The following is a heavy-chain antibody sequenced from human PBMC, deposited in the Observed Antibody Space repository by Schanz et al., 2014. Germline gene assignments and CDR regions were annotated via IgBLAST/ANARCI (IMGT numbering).Heavy chain of an antibody. CDR3: RLWFGELYYGMEV. CDR2: ISGSGGST. V-gene: IGHV3-23*04. J-gene: IGHJ6*02. CDR1: GFTFSSYA. D-gene: IGHD3-10*01. Sequence: EVQLVESGGGLVQPGGSLRFSCAASGFTFSSYAMSWVRQAPGKGLEWVSAISGSGGSTYYADSVKGRFTISRDNSKNTLYLQMNSLRAEDTAVYYCRLWFGELYYGMEVWGQGTTVTVSS.